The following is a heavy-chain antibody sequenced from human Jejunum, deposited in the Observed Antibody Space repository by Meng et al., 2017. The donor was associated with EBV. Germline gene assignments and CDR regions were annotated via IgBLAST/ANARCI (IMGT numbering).Heavy chain of an antibody. V-gene: IGHV3-23*04. Sequence: EVWLVGCGGGSVPAGGTLRLSCAASGFTFSSSAMSWVRQAPGKGLEWVSSIGGSGGATYYADSVKGRFTISRDNSKSTLYLQMNSLRAEDTAVYYCAKLTRAWGQGTLVTVSS. CDR1: GFTFSSSA. J-gene: IGHJ5*02. D-gene: IGHD1/OR15-1a*01. CDR3: AKLTRA. CDR2: IGGSGGAT.